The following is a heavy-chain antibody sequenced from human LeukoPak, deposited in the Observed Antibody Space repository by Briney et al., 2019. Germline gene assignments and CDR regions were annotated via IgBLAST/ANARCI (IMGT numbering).Heavy chain of an antibody. Sequence: GGSLRLSCAASGFIFRDYVMNWVRQAPGKGLEWVAVTSFDESTKHYADSVQGRFTISRDNSKNTLYLQMNSLRAEDTADYFCARDAGWLRSFDYWGQGTLVTVSS. D-gene: IGHD5-12*01. CDR1: GFIFRDYV. J-gene: IGHJ4*02. CDR2: TSFDESTK. V-gene: IGHV3-30-3*01. CDR3: ARDAGWLRSFDY.